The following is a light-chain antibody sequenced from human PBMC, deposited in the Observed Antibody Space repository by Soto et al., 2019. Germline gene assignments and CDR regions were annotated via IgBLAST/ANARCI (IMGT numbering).Light chain of an antibody. J-gene: IGKJ5*01. CDR2: GVS. CDR1: QSVSSSY. Sequence: EIVLTQSPGTLSLSPGERATLSCRASQSVSSSYLAWYQQKPGQAPRLLIYGVSSRATGTPDRFSGSGSGTDLTLTISRVETEVLAVYYSMLYGSSPPFGQGTRLEI. CDR3: MLYGSSPP. V-gene: IGKV3-20*01.